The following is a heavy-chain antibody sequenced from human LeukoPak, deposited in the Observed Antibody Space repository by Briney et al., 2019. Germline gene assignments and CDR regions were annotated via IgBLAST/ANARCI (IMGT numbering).Heavy chain of an antibody. CDR1: GGSISSYY. Sequence: TSETLSLTCTVSGGSISSYYWSWIRQPPGKGLEWIGYTYYSGSTNYNPSLKSRVTISVDTSKNQFSLKLSSVTAADTAVYYCAREGYCSSTSCYTDAFVIWGQGTMVTVSS. V-gene: IGHV4-59*01. CDR3: AREGYCSSTSCYTDAFVI. CDR2: TYYSGST. D-gene: IGHD2-2*02. J-gene: IGHJ3*02.